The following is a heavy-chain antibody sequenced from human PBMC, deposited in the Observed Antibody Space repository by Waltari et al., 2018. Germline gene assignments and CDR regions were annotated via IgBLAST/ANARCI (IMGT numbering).Heavy chain of an antibody. CDR2: ITPILGIA. Sequence: QVQLVQSGAQVKKPESSVKVSCQASGGTFSTHILTWVRQAPGPGLEWMGQITPILGIANYAQKFQARVTLTADESTSTSYMELSSLTSEDTAVYYCARGAAPMAVTSLDFWGQGTLVTVAS. D-gene: IGHD2-2*01. CDR1: GGTFSTHI. CDR3: ARGAAPMAVTSLDF. V-gene: IGHV1-69*04. J-gene: IGHJ4*02.